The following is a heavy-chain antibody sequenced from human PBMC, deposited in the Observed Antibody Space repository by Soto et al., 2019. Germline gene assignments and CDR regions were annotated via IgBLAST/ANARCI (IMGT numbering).Heavy chain of an antibody. J-gene: IGHJ4*02. CDR3: ARSTIAEALRTIKYYFDY. Sequence: PSETLSLTCTVSGGSISSYYWSWIRQPPGKGLEWIGYIYYSGSTYYNPSLKSRVTISVDTSKNQFSLKLSSVTAADTAVYYCARSTIAEALRTIKYYFDYWGQGTLVTVSS. CDR2: IYYSGST. CDR1: GGSISSYY. D-gene: IGHD6-19*01. V-gene: IGHV4-59*04.